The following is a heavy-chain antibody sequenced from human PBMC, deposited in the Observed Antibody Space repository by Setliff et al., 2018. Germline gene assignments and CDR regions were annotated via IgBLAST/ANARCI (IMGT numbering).Heavy chain of an antibody. J-gene: IGHJ4*02. CDR2: INPNNGDT. CDR1: GYTFTGYY. D-gene: IGHD4-17*01. Sequence: GASVKVSCKASGYTFTGYYFHWVRQAPGQGLEWMGWINPNNGDTKSAQKFQGRLTMTRDTSISTAYMELSSLRSDDTAAYYCAREVLSTVVAWDYWGQGTLVTVSS. V-gene: IGHV1-2*02. CDR3: AREVLSTVVAWDY.